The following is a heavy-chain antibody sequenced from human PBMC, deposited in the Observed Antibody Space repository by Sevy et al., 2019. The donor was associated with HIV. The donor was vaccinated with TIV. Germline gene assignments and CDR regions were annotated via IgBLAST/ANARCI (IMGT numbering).Heavy chain of an antibody. Sequence: GGSLRLSCAASGFTFSSYAMSRVRQAPGKGLEWVSAISGSGGSTYYADSVKGRFTISRDNSKNTLYLQMNSLRAEDTAVYYCAKGGDFPRVVGATTVDYFDYWGQGTLVTVSS. CDR1: GFTFSSYA. CDR2: ISGSGGST. CDR3: AKGGDFPRVVGATTVDYFDY. D-gene: IGHD1-26*01. V-gene: IGHV3-23*01. J-gene: IGHJ4*02.